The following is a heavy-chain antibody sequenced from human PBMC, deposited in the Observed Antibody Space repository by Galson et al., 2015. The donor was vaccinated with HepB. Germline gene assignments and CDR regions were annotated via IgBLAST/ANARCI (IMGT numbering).Heavy chain of an antibody. CDR3: AKDTPLSYYYYMDV. J-gene: IGHJ6*03. CDR1: GFTFSSYA. CDR2: ISGSGGST. V-gene: IGHV3-23*01. Sequence: SLRLSCAASGFTFSSYAMSWVRQAPGKGLEWVSAISGSGGSTYYADSVKGRFTISRDNSKNTLYLQMDSLRAEDTAVYYCAKDTPLSYYYYMDVWGKGTTVTVSS.